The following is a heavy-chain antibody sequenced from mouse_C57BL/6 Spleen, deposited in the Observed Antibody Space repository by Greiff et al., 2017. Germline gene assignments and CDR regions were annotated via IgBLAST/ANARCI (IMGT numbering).Heavy chain of an antibody. CDR2: ISSGGSYT. J-gene: IGHJ2*01. D-gene: IGHD3-2*02. CDR3: ARHGGSGYGYYFDY. Sequence: EVQLQESGGDLVKPGGSLKLSCAASGFTFSSYGMSWVRQTPDKRLGWVATISSGGSYTYYPDSVKGRFTISRDNAKNTLYLQMSSLKSEDTAMYYCARHGGSGYGYYFDYWGQGTTLTVSS. V-gene: IGHV5-6*01. CDR1: GFTFSSYG.